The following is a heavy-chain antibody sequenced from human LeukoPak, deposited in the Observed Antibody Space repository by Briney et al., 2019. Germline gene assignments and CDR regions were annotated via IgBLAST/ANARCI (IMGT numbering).Heavy chain of an antibody. J-gene: IGHJ4*02. Sequence: GGSLRLSCAASGFTFNRNAISWVRQAPGKGLEWASTIGGSGDKTSYADSVKGRFTISRDNSKNMLHLQMSSLTGEDTALYYCVRRGDASSGWGDHDYWGQGALVTVSS. CDR2: IGGSGDKT. V-gene: IGHV3-23*01. CDR3: VRRGDASSGWGDHDY. CDR1: GFTFNRNA. D-gene: IGHD6-19*01.